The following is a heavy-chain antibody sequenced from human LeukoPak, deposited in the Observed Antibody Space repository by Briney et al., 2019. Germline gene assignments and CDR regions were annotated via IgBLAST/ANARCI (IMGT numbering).Heavy chain of an antibody. V-gene: IGHV4-39*01. CDR3: ARHVRGDSSSWFGLDYFDY. Sequence: SETLSLTCTVSGGSISSSSYYWGWIRQPPGKGLEWIGSIYYSGSTYYNPSLKSRVTISVDTSKNQFSLKLSSVTAADTAVYYCARHVRGDSSSWFGLDYFDYWGQGTLVTVSS. CDR2: IYYSGST. D-gene: IGHD6-13*01. J-gene: IGHJ4*02. CDR1: GGSISSSSYY.